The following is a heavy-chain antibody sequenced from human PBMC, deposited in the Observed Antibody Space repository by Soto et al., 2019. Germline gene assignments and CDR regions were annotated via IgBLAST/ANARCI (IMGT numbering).Heavy chain of an antibody. Sequence: QVQLQESRPGLMKPSQTLSLTCSVSGAFISTGDYYWSWLRQRPGEGLEWIGYVHYTGSTYYSSSLAGRVVISVDSPKNQISLRLTSLTAADTAVYYCARGGMITVATAAHTWFDPWSQGTLVTVSS. CDR3: ARGGMITVATAAHTWFDP. D-gene: IGHD3-16*01. V-gene: IGHV4-30-4*01. CDR2: VHYTGST. CDR1: GAFISTGDYY. J-gene: IGHJ5*02.